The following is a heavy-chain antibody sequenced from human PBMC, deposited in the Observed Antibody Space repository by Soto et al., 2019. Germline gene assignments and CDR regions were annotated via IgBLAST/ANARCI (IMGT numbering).Heavy chain of an antibody. D-gene: IGHD2-15*01. V-gene: IGHV3-48*03. J-gene: IGHJ5*02. CDR3: VGDGDGGCCSSWFVP. CDR1: GFTFSNYE. Sequence: EVQLVESGGGLVQPGGSLRLSCAASGFTFSNYEMNWVRQAPGKGLEWISYIDRSGTTIHYADSVKGRFTISRDNAKNSMYLQMSSLRVDDTAVYYCVGDGDGGCCSSWFVPWGQGTLVTVSS. CDR2: IDRSGTTI.